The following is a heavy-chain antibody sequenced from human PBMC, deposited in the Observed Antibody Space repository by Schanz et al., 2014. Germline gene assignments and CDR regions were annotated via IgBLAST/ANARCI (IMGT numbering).Heavy chain of an antibody. J-gene: IGHJ3*01. CDR3: ASSRTRYCSSTSCVPGAFDF. CDR1: GFTFSAYA. CDR2: ISSGGGTT. V-gene: IGHV3-23*04. Sequence: AQLVESGGGMVQPGGSLRLSCAASGFTFSAYAMTWVRRAPGKGLEWVAGISSGGGTTFYADSVKGRFSISRDNSKNTVYMQMNSLRVDDTAVYYCASSRTRYCSSTSCVPGAFDFWGQGTLVTVSS. D-gene: IGHD2-2*01.